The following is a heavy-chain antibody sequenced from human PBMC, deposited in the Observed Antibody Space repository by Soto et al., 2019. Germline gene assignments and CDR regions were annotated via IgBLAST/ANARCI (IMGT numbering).Heavy chain of an antibody. Sequence: KASETLSLTCTVSGGSVSSGSYYWSWIRQPPGKGLEWIGYIYYSGSTNYNPSLKSRVTISVDTSKNQLSLKVASVTAADTAVYFCARGKPSGSRFGPRNFFYYGLDVWGPGTTVTVSS. J-gene: IGHJ6*02. CDR2: IYYSGST. CDR3: ARGKPSGSRFGPRNFFYYGLDV. CDR1: GGSVSSGSYY. D-gene: IGHD5-18*01. V-gene: IGHV4-61*01.